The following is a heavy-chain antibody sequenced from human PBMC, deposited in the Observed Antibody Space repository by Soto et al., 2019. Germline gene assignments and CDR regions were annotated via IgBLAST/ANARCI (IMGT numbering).Heavy chain of an antibody. CDR1: VFTFISYA. CDR2: ISYDGSNK. J-gene: IGHJ6*02. V-gene: IGHV3-30-3*01. CDR3: ARATDRSYYDFWSGPDYYYYGMDV. D-gene: IGHD3-3*01. Sequence: GWSLRLSCASSVFTFISYAMHWVRQAPGKGLEWVAVISYDGSNKYYADSVKGRFTISRDNSKNTLYLQMNSLRAEDTAVYYCARATDRSYYDFWSGPDYYYYGMDVWGQGTTVTVSS.